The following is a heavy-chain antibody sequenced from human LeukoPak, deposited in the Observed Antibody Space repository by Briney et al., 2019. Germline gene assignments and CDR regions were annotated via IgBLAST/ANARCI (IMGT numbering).Heavy chain of an antibody. CDR2: IKQDGSEK. Sequence: PGGSLRLSCAASGFTFSSYWMSWVRQAPGKGLEWVANIKQDGSEKYYVDSVKGRFTISRDNAKNSLYLRMNSLRAEDTAVYYCARDIVVVPAAISGYLWTWGQGTLVTVSS. CDR1: GFTFSSYW. J-gene: IGHJ5*02. D-gene: IGHD2-2*01. V-gene: IGHV3-7*01. CDR3: ARDIVVVPAAISGYLWT.